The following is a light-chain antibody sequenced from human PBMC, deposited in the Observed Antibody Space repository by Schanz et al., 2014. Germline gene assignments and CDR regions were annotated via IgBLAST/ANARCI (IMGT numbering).Light chain of an antibody. Sequence: EIVMTQSPATLSVSPGERATLSCRASQDVSNNLAWYQQKPGQAPRLLIYDASNRATGVPARFSGSGSGTDFTLTISSLEPEDFAVYYCQQRSNWPTLGGGTKVEIK. CDR3: QQRSNWPT. V-gene: IGKV3-11*01. J-gene: IGKJ4*01. CDR1: QDVSNN. CDR2: DAS.